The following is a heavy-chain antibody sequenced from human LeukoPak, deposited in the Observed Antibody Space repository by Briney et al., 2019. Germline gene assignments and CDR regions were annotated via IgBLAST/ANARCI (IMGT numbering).Heavy chain of an antibody. J-gene: IGHJ4*02. V-gene: IGHV3-21*01. CDR1: GFAFSDFS. D-gene: IGHD3-3*01. CDR2: IRRDSSDT. CDR3: ARGHFGVVLDH. Sequence: GGSLRLSCAGSGFAFSDFSMIWVRQAPGKGLEWVSFIRRDSSDTRYAGSVMGRFTISRDNARNSLYLQMNSLRAEDTAVYYCARGHFGVVLDHWGRGILVTVSS.